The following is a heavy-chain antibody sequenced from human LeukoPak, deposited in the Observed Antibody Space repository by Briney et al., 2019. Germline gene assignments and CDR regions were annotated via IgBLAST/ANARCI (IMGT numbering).Heavy chain of an antibody. D-gene: IGHD2-15*01. CDR3: ARGYDIVVVVAATPLGWFDP. CDR2: INPSGGST. V-gene: IGHV1-46*01. Sequence: ASVKVSCKASGYTFTSYYMHWVRQAPGQGLEWMGIINPSGGSTSYAQKFQGRVTMTRDTSTSTVYMELSSLRSEDTAVYYCARGYDIVVVVAATPLGWFDPWGQGTLVTVSS. J-gene: IGHJ5*02. CDR1: GYTFTSYY.